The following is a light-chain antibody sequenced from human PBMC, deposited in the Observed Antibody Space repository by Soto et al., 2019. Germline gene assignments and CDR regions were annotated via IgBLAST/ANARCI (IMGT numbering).Light chain of an antibody. CDR1: SSDVGGYNY. CDR2: DVG. J-gene: IGLJ1*01. CDR3: SSYTSSSTPYV. V-gene: IGLV2-14*01. Sequence: QSVLTQPASVSGSPGQSITISCTGTSSDVGGYNYASWYQQHPGKAPKLMIYDVGNRPSGVSNRFSGSKSGNTASLTISGLQAEDEADYYCSSYTSSSTPYVFGTGTKLTVL.